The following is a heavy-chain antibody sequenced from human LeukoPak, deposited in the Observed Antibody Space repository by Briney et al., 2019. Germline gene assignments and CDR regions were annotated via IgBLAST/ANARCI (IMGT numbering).Heavy chain of an antibody. CDR2: ISGSGGST. CDR3: AKVAVGGPDEPGY. CDR1: GFTFSSYA. Sequence: GGSLRLSCAASGFTFSSYAISWVRQAPGKGLEWVSAISGSGGSTYYADSVKGRFTISRDNSKNALYLQMNSLRAEDTAVYYCAKVAVGGPDEPGYWGQGTLVTVSS. V-gene: IGHV3-23*01. D-gene: IGHD1-26*01. J-gene: IGHJ4*02.